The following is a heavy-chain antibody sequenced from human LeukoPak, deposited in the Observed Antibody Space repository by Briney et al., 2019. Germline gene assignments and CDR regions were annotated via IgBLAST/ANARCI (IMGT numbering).Heavy chain of an antibody. J-gene: IGHJ5*01. CDR3: ARDPRDDHNSLDS. V-gene: IGHV3-53*01. CDR2: IYSGGST. Sequence: GGSLRLSCAASGFTVSSNYMSWVRQAPGKGLEWVSVIYSGGSTYYADSVKGRFTISRDNSKNTLYLQMNSLRAEDTAVYYCARDPRDDHNSLDSWGREPRSPSPQ. CDR1: GFTVSSNY.